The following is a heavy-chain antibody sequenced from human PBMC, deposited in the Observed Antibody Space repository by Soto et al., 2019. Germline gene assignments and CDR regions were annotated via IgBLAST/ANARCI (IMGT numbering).Heavy chain of an antibody. CDR2: ISANSGNT. Sequence: GASVKVSCKAFGFIFNNYAISWVRQAPGQGLEWMGWISANSGNTNYAQKLQGRVTMTTDTSTSTAYMELGSLRSDDTAVYYCATAGNYDSSGRDFWGQGTLVTVSS. J-gene: IGHJ4*02. CDR3: ATAGNYDSSGRDF. V-gene: IGHV1-18*04. CDR1: GFIFNNYA. D-gene: IGHD3-22*01.